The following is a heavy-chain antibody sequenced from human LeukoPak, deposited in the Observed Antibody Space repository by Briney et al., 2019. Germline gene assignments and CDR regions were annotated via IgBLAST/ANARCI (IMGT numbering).Heavy chain of an antibody. V-gene: IGHV4-59*01. D-gene: IGHD5-12*01. CDR2: ISYSGTT. J-gene: IGHJ6*03. CDR1: GGSLTNYY. CDR3: ARVLRGYDGDYYYYMDV. Sequence: PSETLSLTCSVSGGSLTNYYWTWSRQAPGKGLEWIGYISYSGTTKYNPSLESRVTMSVDTSKNQLSLKLTSVTAADTAVYYCARVLRGYDGDYYYYMDVWGKGTTVTISS.